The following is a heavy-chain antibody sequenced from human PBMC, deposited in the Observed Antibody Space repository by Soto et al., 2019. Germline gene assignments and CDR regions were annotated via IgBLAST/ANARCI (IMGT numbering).Heavy chain of an antibody. J-gene: IGHJ4*02. V-gene: IGHV3-9*01. CDR3: AKTSSSWYGEHFDY. CDR2: ISWNSGSI. CDR1: GFTFDDYA. D-gene: IGHD6-13*01. Sequence: EVQLVESGGGLVQPGRSLRLSCAASGFTFDDYAMHWVRQAPGKGLEWVSGISWNSGSIGYADSVKGRFTISRDNAKNSLYLQMNSLRAEDTALYYCAKTSSSWYGEHFDYWGQGTLVTVSS.